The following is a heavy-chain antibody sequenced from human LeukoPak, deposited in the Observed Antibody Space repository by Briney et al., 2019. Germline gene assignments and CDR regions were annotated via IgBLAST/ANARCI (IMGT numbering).Heavy chain of an antibody. J-gene: IGHJ5*02. CDR3: ARRKYGVGYDP. CDR1: GVSISSDNYY. V-gene: IGHV4-39*01. D-gene: IGHD2-8*01. Sequence: SETLSLTCTVSGVSISSDNYYWGWLRQPPGKGLEWIGDVYSHGNTFYNPSLKGRVTMSVDASKNQVSLRLSSMSAADTAVYYCARRKYGVGYDPWGQGTLVTVSS. CDR2: VYSHGNT.